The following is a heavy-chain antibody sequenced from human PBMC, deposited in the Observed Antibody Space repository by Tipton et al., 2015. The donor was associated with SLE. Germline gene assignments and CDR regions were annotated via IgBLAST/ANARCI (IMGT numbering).Heavy chain of an antibody. CDR3: ASEAAAGT. V-gene: IGHV3-21*01. CDR2: ISSGSSYI. D-gene: IGHD6-13*01. Sequence: SLRLSCAASGFTFSSYSMNWVRQAPGKGLEWVSSISSGSSYIYYADSVKGRFTISRDDAKNSLYLQMNSLRAEDTAVYYCASEAAAGTWGQGTLVTVSS. CDR1: GFTFSSYS. J-gene: IGHJ4*02.